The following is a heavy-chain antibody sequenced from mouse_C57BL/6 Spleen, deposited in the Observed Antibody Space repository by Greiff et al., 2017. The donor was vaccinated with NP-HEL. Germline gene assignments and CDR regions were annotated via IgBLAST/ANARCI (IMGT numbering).Heavy chain of an antibody. CDR1: GYSFTGYY. CDR3: ARGCAFDY. V-gene: IGHV1-42*01. CDR2: INPSTGGT. J-gene: IGHJ2*01. Sequence: EVQLQQSGPELVKPGASVKISCKASGYSFTGYYMNWVKQSPEKSLEWIGEINPSTGGTTYNQKFKAKATLTVDKSSSTAYMQLKSLTSEDSAVYYCARGCAFDYWGQGTTLTVSS.